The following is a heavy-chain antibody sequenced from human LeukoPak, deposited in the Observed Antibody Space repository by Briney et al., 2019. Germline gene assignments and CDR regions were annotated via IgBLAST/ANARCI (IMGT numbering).Heavy chain of an antibody. CDR3: TRGSLPY. CDR2: INQDGNGK. J-gene: IGHJ4*02. Sequence: GGSLRLSCAASGFIFSKFWMSWVRQAPGRGLEWVANINQDGNGKHYVDSVKGRFTISRDNTKNSLFLQMNSLRGEDTAVYYCTRGSLPYWGQGTLVTVSS. V-gene: IGHV3-7*05. CDR1: GFIFSKFW.